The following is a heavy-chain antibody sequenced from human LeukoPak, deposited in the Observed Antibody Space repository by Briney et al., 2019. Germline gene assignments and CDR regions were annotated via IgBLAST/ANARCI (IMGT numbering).Heavy chain of an antibody. J-gene: IGHJ5*02. Sequence: PGTSLRLSCAASGFTFSFYGIHWVRQAPGKGLEWVAVISDDGSTKYYSDSVKGRFTVSRDNSKDTLYLQMNSLTTEDTAVYYCAKDRYYDIRGRFDPWGQGTLVTVSS. CDR1: GFTFSFYG. CDR3: AKDRYYDIRGRFDP. V-gene: IGHV3-30*18. D-gene: IGHD3-10*02. CDR2: ISDDGSTK.